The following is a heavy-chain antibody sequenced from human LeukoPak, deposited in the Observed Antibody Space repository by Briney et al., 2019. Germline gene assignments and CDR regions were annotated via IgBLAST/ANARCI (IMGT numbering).Heavy chain of an antibody. Sequence: PGGSLRLSCAASGFTFSRYAMHWVRQAPGKGLEWVAVISYDGSNEYYADSVKGRFTISRDSSENTLYLQMNSLRVGDTAVYYCARVGYYSSGPFSYFDYWGQGTLVTVSS. CDR1: GFTFSRYA. CDR2: ISYDGSNE. J-gene: IGHJ4*02. CDR3: ARVGYYSSGPFSYFDY. D-gene: IGHD3-10*01. V-gene: IGHV3-30-3*01.